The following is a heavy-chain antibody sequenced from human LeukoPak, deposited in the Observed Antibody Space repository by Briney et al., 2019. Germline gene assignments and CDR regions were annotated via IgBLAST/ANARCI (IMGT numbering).Heavy chain of an antibody. J-gene: IGHJ4*02. CDR3: TSGADVRGTILLGDSD. CDR1: GFTIHNAW. D-gene: IGHD3-10*01. V-gene: IGHV3-15*01. Sequence: GGSLRPSCAASGFTIHNAWMNWVRQAPGKGLEWVGRIKSKTDGATTYYAAPVKGRFTISRDDSNNTLYLQMSSLKTEDTAVYYCTSGADVRGTILLGDSDWGQGTLVIVSS. CDR2: IKSKTDGATT.